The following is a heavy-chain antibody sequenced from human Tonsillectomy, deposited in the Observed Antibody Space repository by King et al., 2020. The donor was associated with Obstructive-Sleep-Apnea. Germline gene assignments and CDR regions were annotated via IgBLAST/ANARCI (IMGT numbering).Heavy chain of an antibody. D-gene: IGHD6-13*01. V-gene: IGHV4-38-2*02. CDR1: GYSISSGYY. CDR2: IYHSGST. Sequence: VQLQESGPGLVKPSETLSLTCTVSGYSISSGYYWGWIRQPPGKGLEWIGSIYHSGSTYYNPSLKSRVTISVDTSKNQFSLKLSSVTAADTAGYYCARARQYSSSWYVGNWFDPWGQGTLVTVSS. J-gene: IGHJ5*02. CDR3: ARARQYSSSWYVGNWFDP.